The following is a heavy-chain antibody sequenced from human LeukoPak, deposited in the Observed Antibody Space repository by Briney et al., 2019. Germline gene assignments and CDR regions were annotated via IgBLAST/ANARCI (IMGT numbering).Heavy chain of an antibody. CDR3: ARGPYSGYDSGMDV. J-gene: IGHJ6*02. CDR1: GYTFTGYY. D-gene: IGHD5-12*01. V-gene: IGHV1-2*02. CDR2: INPNSGGT. Sequence: GSVKVSCKASGYTFTGYYMHWVRQAPGQGLEWMGWINPNSGGTNYAQKFQGRVTMTRDTSISTAYMELSRLRSDDTAVYYCARGPYSGYDSGMDVWGQGTTVTVSS.